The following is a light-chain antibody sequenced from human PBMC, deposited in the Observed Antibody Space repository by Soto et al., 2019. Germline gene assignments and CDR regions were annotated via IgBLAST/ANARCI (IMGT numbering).Light chain of an antibody. CDR1: NSDIGGYNS. CDR2: EVS. J-gene: IGLJ1*01. CDR3: CSKTTTITYV. Sequence: QSALTQPASVSGSPGQSITISCTGSNSDIGGYNSVSWYQQHPGEAPKLVIYEVSNRPSGVSNRFSGSKSGNTASLTISGLQADDEGDYYCCSKTTTITYVFGSGTKLTVL. V-gene: IGLV2-14*01.